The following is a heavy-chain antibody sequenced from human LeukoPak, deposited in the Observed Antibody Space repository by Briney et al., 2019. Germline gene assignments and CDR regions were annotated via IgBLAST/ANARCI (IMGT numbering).Heavy chain of an antibody. CDR3: AREGIAVAGTLGVSFDY. J-gene: IGHJ4*02. V-gene: IGHV1-69*04. Sequence: AVKVSCKASGGTFSSYAISWVRQAPGQGLEWMGRIIPILGIANYAQKFQGSVTLTADKSTSTAYMELSSPKSEDTAVYYCAREGIAVAGTLGVSFDYWGQGTLVTVSS. CDR2: IIPILGIA. D-gene: IGHD6-19*01. CDR1: GGTFSSYA.